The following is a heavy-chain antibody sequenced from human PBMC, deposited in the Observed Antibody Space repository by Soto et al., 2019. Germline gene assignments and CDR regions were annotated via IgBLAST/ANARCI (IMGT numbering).Heavy chain of an antibody. D-gene: IGHD3-16*01. J-gene: IGHJ6*02. V-gene: IGHV1-69*04. CDR1: GDTFNFYT. Sequence: SVKVSCKASGDTFNFYTFSWVRQAPGQGLEWMGRIIPMVGMSNYAQKFQGRVTIIADRSTNTTYMQLSSLRSEDTAVYYCAREGLRGMDFWGQGTTVTVSS. CDR2: IIPMVGMS. CDR3: AREGLRGMDF.